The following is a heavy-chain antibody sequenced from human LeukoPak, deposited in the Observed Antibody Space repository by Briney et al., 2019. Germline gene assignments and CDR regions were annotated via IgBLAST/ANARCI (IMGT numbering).Heavy chain of an antibody. Sequence: GASVKVSCKASGGTFSSYAISWVRQAPGQGLEWMGWISAYNGNTNYAQKLQGRVTMTTDTSTSTAYMELRSLRSDDTAVYYCARDLYNWKRSYYYYGMDVWGQGTTVTVSS. D-gene: IGHD1-20*01. J-gene: IGHJ6*02. V-gene: IGHV1-18*01. CDR3: ARDLYNWKRSYYYYGMDV. CDR2: ISAYNGNT. CDR1: GGTFSSYA.